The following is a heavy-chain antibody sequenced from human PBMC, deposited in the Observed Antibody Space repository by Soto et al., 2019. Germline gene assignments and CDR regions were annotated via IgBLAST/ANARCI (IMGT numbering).Heavy chain of an antibody. CDR3: AGDLEGSGWFDP. CDR2: IYYSGST. Sequence: SETLSLTCTVSGGSISSYYWSWIRQPPGKGLEWIGYIYYSGSTNYNPSLKSRITISVDTSKNQFSLKLSSVTAADTAVYYCAGDLEGSGWFDPWGQGTLVTVSS. CDR1: GGSISSYY. D-gene: IGHD2-15*01. V-gene: IGHV4-59*01. J-gene: IGHJ5*02.